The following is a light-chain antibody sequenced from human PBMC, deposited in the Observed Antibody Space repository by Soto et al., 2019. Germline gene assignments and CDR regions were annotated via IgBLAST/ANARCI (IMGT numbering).Light chain of an antibody. CDR2: DAS. Sequence: IVLSQPPAAVSLSQGERATLFCRASQSVSSYFAWYQQKPGQAPNLLIYDASNRATGIPARFSGSGSGTDFTLTISSLEPEDFAVYYCQQRSKWPLTFGGGTKVAIK. J-gene: IGKJ4*01. CDR1: QSVSSY. V-gene: IGKV3-11*01. CDR3: QQRSKWPLT.